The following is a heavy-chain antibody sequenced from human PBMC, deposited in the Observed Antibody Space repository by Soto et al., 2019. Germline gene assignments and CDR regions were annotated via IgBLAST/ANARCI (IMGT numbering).Heavy chain of an antibody. J-gene: IGHJ5*02. Sequence: GGSLRLSCAASGFTFSSYAMHWVRQAPGKGLEWVAVISYDGSNKYYADSVKGRFTISRDNSKNTLYLQMNSLRAEDTAVYYCAREKRSDYWFDPWGQGTLVTVSS. CDR3: AREKRSDYWFDP. CDR1: GFTFSSYA. CDR2: ISYDGSNK. D-gene: IGHD1-26*01. V-gene: IGHV3-30-3*01.